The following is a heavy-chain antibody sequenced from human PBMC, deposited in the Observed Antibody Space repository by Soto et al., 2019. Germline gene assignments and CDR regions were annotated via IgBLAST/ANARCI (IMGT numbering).Heavy chain of an antibody. V-gene: IGHV4-59*01. J-gene: IGHJ4*02. CDR3: ARVNVDTAIEGGDYYFDY. CDR1: GGSISSYY. Sequence: PSETLSLTCTVSGGSISSYYWSWIRQPPGKGLEWIGYIYYSGSTNYNPSLKSRVTISVDTSKNQFSLKLSSVTAADTAVYYCARVNVDTAIEGGDYYFDYWAQRTLVTVSS. CDR2: IYYSGST. D-gene: IGHD5-18*01.